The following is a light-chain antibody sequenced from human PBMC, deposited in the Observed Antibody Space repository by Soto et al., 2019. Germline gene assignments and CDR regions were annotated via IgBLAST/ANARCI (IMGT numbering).Light chain of an antibody. Sequence: EIVMTQSPATLSVSPGERATLSCRASQSVSSNLAWYQQKPGQAPRLLIYGTSTRASGIPARFSGSGSGTEFTLTISSLQSEDSAVYYCQQYNNWRTFGQGTKVE. CDR2: GTS. CDR1: QSVSSN. J-gene: IGKJ1*01. V-gene: IGKV3-15*01. CDR3: QQYNNWRT.